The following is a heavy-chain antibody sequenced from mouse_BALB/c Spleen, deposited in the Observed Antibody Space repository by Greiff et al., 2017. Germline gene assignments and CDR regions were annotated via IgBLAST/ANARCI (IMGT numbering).Heavy chain of an antibody. Sequence: EVKLMESGGGLVQPGGSLKLSCAASGFTFSSYTMSWVRQTPEKRLEWVAYISNGGGSTYYPDTVKGRFTISRDNAKNTLYLQMSSLKSEDTAMYYCARHCYDYTSASYWYFDVWGAGTTVTVSS. CDR1: GFTFSSYT. J-gene: IGHJ1*01. CDR3: ARHCYDYTSASYWYFDV. V-gene: IGHV5-12-2*01. D-gene: IGHD2-4*01. CDR2: ISNGGGST.